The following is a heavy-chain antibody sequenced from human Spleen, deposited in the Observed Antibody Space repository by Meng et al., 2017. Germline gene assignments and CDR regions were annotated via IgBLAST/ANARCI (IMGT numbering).Heavy chain of an antibody. V-gene: IGHV1-18*01. Sequence: QGQLVQSGPAVKKPGASVKVSCDASGYTLSSDGFAWVRQAPEQGLEWVGWINVYTGITNYAQKFQGRVTMTTDTSTRTGYMELTRLTSDDTAIYYCATRGNPYLNCWGQGTLVTVSS. J-gene: IGHJ4*02. CDR2: INVYTGIT. CDR3: ATRGNPYLNC. CDR1: GYTLSSDG.